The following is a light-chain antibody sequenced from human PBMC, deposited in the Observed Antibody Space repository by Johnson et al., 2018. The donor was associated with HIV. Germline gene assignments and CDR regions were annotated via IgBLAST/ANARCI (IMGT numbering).Light chain of an antibody. CDR2: DNN. CDR3: GTWDSSLRVGF. CDR1: SSNIGNNY. V-gene: IGLV1-51*01. Sequence: QSVLTQPPSMSAAPGQRVAISCSGSSSNIGNNYVSWYQQLPGTAPKLLIYDNNKRPSGIPDRFSGSKSGTSATLGITGLQTGDEADYYCGTWDSSLRVGFFGTGTKVTVL. J-gene: IGLJ1*01.